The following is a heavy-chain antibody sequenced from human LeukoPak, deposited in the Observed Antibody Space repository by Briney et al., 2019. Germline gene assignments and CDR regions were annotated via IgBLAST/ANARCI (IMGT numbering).Heavy chain of an antibody. J-gene: IGHJ6*03. Sequence: PSETLSLTCAVYGGSFSGYYWSWIRQPPGKGLEWIGEINHSGSTNYNPSLKSRVTISVDTSKNQFSLKLSSVTAADTAVYYCARGVGFWFPPASRYYYMDVWGKGTTVTVSS. D-gene: IGHD3-9*01. V-gene: IGHV4-34*01. CDR1: GGSFSGYY. CDR2: INHSGST. CDR3: ARGVGFWFPPASRYYYMDV.